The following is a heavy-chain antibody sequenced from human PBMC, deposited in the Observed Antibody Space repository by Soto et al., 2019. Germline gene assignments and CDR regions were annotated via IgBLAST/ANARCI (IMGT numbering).Heavy chain of an antibody. V-gene: IGHV3-33*01. D-gene: IGHD7-27*01. Sequence: QEQLVESGGGVVQPGMSLRLSCVASGFTFTNYGMHWVRQAPGKGLEWVAVIWYDGRYKYYANSVKGRLITSRDNSKNTVYLQLNSLRAEDTAIYYCARDWGGPTRAGTVAPDLWGQGALVTVSS. CDR2: IWYDGRYK. CDR3: ARDWGGPTRAGTVAPDL. CDR1: GFTFTNYG. J-gene: IGHJ5*02.